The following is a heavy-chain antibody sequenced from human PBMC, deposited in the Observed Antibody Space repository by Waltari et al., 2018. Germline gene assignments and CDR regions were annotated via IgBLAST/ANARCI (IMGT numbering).Heavy chain of an antibody. J-gene: IGHJ4*02. CDR1: GYSISSGYY. V-gene: IGHV4-38-2*01. CDR2: IYHSGST. Sequence: QVQLQESGPGLVKPSETLSLTCAVSGYSISSGYYWGWIRQPPGKGLEWIGSIYHSGSTYYNPSLKSRVTISVDTSKNQFSLKLSSVTAADTAVYYCARQYSSGWYVVDYWGQGTLVTVSS. CDR3: ARQYSSGWYVVDY. D-gene: IGHD6-19*01.